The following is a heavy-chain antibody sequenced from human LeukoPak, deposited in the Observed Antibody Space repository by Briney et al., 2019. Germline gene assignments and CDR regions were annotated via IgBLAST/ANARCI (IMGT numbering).Heavy chain of an antibody. Sequence: GSLGLSCAASGFPFSSYGMHWVRQAPGKGLEWVAFIQSDGNNKYYADSVKGRFTISRDNSKNTLYMQMNSLRAEDTAVYYCARDRSMATRLWTPTDYWGQGTLVTVSS. J-gene: IGHJ4*02. CDR1: GFPFSSYG. V-gene: IGHV3-30*02. D-gene: IGHD6-6*01. CDR3: ARDRSMATRLWTPTDY. CDR2: IQSDGNNK.